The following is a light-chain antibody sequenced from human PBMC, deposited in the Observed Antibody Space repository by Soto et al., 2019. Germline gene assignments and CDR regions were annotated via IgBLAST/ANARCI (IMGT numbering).Light chain of an antibody. V-gene: IGKV3-20*01. J-gene: IGKJ2*01. CDR2: GAS. Sequence: ESVLTQSPGTLSLSPGERATLSCRASQTIIGNYLAWYQQKPGQAPRLLIYGASNRATGVPDRFSGSYSGTDFSLTITRLELEDFAVYYCEQHVNSVYIFGQGTRLEIK. CDR3: EQHVNSVYI. CDR1: QTIIGNY.